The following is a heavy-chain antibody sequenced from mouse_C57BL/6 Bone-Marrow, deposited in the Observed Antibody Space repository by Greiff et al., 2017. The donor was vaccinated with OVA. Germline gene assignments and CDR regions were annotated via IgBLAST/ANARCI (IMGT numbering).Heavy chain of an antibody. J-gene: IGHJ2*01. V-gene: IGHV1-55*01. Sequence: QVQLQQPGAELVKPGASVKMSCKASGYTFTSYWITWVKQRPGQGLEWIGDIYPGSGSTNYNEKFKSKATLTVDTSSSTAYMQRSSLTSEDSAVYYCASGTYYGSSYHYWGQGTTLTVSS. CDR3: ASGTYYGSSYHY. CDR1: GYTFTSYW. D-gene: IGHD1-1*01. CDR2: IYPGSGST.